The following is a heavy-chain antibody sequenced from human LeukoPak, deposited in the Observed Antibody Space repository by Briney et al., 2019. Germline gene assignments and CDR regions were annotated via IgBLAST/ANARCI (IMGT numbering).Heavy chain of an antibody. J-gene: IGHJ4*02. Sequence: PVGSLRLSCAASGFTFSRYVMHWVRQAPGKGLEWVALMSHDGTTTNYHDAVKGRFTISRDDSKNTLYLQMNSLRTEDTAVYYCAREGYSSGRAAAFDYWGQGTLVTVSS. CDR3: AREGYSSGRAAAFDY. D-gene: IGHD6-19*01. V-gene: IGHV3-30*03. CDR1: GFTFSRYV. CDR2: MSHDGTTT.